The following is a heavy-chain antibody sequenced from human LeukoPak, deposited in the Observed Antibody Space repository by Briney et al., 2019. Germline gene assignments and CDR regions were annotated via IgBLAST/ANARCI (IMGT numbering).Heavy chain of an antibody. J-gene: IGHJ6*03. CDR1: GGSISSSSYY. CDR3: ARRDCRSTSCYSRSGYMDV. CDR2: IYYSGST. D-gene: IGHD2-2*01. Sequence: SETLSLTCTVSGGSISSSSYYWGWIRQPPGKGLEWIGRIYYSGSTYYNPAVKSRVTISVDTSKNQFSLKLSSVTAADPAVYYCARRDCRSTSCYSRSGYMDVWGKGTTVTVSS. V-gene: IGHV4-39*01.